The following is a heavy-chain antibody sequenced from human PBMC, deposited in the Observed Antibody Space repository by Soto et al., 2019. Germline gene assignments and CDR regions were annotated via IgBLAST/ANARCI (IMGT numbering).Heavy chain of an antibody. CDR1: AFTFSSYA. V-gene: IGHV3-23*01. CDR3: AKGRASDCPGCTQDY. Sequence: EVQLLESGGGLAQPGGSLRLSCAASAFTFSSYAMSWVRQAPGKGLEWVSAVSGSDDSTYYADSVKGRFTISRDNSKNTLYLHMNSLRAEDTAVYYCAKGRASDCPGCTQDYWGQGALVTVSS. CDR2: VSGSDDST. D-gene: IGHD2-21*02. J-gene: IGHJ4*02.